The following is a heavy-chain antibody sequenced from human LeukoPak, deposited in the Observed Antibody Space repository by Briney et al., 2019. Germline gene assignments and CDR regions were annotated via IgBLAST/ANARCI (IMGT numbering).Heavy chain of an antibody. CDR3: ARLPYYDDSVY. CDR2: INPNSGGT. V-gene: IGHV1-2*06. D-gene: IGHD3-3*01. Sequence: ASVKVSCKASGYTFTGYYMHWVRQAPGQGLEWMGRINPNSGGTNYAQKFQGRVTMTRDTSISAAYMELSRLRSDDTAVYYCARLPYYDDSVYWGQGTLVTVSS. CDR1: GYTFTGYY. J-gene: IGHJ4*02.